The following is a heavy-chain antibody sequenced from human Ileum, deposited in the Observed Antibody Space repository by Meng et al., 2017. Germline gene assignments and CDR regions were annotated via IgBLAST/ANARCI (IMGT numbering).Heavy chain of an antibody. CDR1: GFNFTNFW. CDR2: INQDGSQQ. D-gene: IGHD1-26*01. CDR3: ARGSGWVFNNW. Sequence: GESLKISCAASGFNFTNFWTTWVRQTSGKGLEWVAIINQDGSQQTYLDSVKGRFTISRDNAKKSLYLQMNSLRAEDTAVYYCARGSGWVFNNW. J-gene: IGHJ5*01. V-gene: IGHV3-7*01.